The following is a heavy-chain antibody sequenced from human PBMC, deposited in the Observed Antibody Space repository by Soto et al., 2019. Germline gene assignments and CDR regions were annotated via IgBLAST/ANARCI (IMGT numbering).Heavy chain of an antibody. J-gene: IGHJ6*03. CDR1: GYTFTSYD. Sequence: DSVKVSCKASGYTFTSYDINWVRQATGQGLEWMGWMNPNSGNTGYAQKFQGRVTMTRNTSISTAYMELSSLRSEDTAVYYCARGRREVAGRNGYYYYYKDVSAKRSSDTVSS. CDR2: MNPNSGNT. CDR3: ARGRREVAGRNGYYYYYKDV. V-gene: IGHV1-8*01. D-gene: IGHD6-19*01.